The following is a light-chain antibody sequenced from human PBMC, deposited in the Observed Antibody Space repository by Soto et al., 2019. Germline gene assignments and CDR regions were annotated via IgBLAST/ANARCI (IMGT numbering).Light chain of an antibody. CDR2: AAS. CDR1: HTISNY. CDR3: QQSYSTPIT. V-gene: IGKV1-39*01. J-gene: IGKJ5*01. Sequence: IQMTQSPSSLSASVVDSVTITCRASHTISNYLNWYQQRAGKAPKLLIYAASSLQSGVPSRFSGSESGTDFTLTISSLQPEDCATYYCQQSYSTPITFGQGTRLEIK.